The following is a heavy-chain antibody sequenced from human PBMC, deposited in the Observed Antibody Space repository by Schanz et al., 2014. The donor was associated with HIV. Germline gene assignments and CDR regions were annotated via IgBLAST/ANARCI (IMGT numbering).Heavy chain of an antibody. V-gene: IGHV3-72*01. CDR1: GFTFNNYA. CDR3: RGYRFYYGVDF. Sequence: VHLVESGGGVVRPGRSLRLSCVASGFTFNNYAMTWVRQAPGKGLEWVARSRVKSDSYATEYAASVTGRFTISRDDSKNSVYLQMNSLNIEDTAVYYCRGYRFYYGVDFWGQGTTVTVS. CDR2: SRVKSDSYAT. D-gene: IGHD5-18*01. J-gene: IGHJ6*02.